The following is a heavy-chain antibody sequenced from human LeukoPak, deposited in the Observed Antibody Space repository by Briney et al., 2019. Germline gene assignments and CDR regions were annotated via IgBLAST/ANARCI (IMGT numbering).Heavy chain of an antibody. Sequence: PGGSLRLSCAASGFTFSTYWMSWVRQAPGKGLEWVANIKQDGSEKYYVDSVKGRFTISRDNAKKSLYLQMNSLRAEDTAVYYCASGFLDDFWSGHFWGRGTPVTVSS. CDR2: IKQDGSEK. CDR1: GFTFSTYW. V-gene: IGHV3-7*01. D-gene: IGHD3-3*01. J-gene: IGHJ4*02. CDR3: ASGFLDDFWSGHF.